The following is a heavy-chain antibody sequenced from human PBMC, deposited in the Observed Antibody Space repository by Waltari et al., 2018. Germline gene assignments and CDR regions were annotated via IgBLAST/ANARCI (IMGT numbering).Heavy chain of an antibody. J-gene: IGHJ4*02. V-gene: IGHV4-39*01. CDR3: ARLVRLELPEY. D-gene: IGHD1-7*01. CDR2: IYYSGST. Sequence: QRQLQDSGPDLGRLPEPLSLTCTAPVAPSSSSSSYWGWSRQPQGKGLEWIGSIYYSGSTYYNPSLKSRVTISVDTSKNQFSLKLSSVTAADTAVYYCARLVRLELPEYWGQGTLVTVSS. CDR1: VAPSSSSSSY.